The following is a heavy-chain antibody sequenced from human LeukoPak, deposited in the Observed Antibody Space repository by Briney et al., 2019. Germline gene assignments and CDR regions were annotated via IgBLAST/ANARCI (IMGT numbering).Heavy chain of an antibody. CDR1: GGSINSSSYY. V-gene: IGHV3-48*03. CDR3: ARDPGGGVITANWFDP. J-gene: IGHJ5*02. Sequence: LSLTCTVSGGSINSSSYYWGWVRQAPGKGLEWVSYISSSGSTIYYADSVKGRFTISRDNAKNSLYLQMNSLRAEDTAVYYCARDPGGGVITANWFDPWGQGTLVTVSS. CDR2: ISSSGSTI. D-gene: IGHD3-10*01.